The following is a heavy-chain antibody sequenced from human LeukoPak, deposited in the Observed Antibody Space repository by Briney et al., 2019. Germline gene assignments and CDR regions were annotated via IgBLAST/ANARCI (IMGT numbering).Heavy chain of an antibody. CDR1: GYTLTELS. CDR2: FAPEDGET. V-gene: IGHV1-24*01. CDR3: ATGLRFLVTYYYYGMDV. D-gene: IGHD3-3*01. Sequence: ASVKVLCKVSGYTLTELSMHWVRQAPGKGFEWMGGFAPEDGETIYAQKFQGRVTMTEDTSTDTAYMELSSLRSEDTAVYYCATGLRFLVTYYYYGMDVWGQGTTVTVSS. J-gene: IGHJ6*02.